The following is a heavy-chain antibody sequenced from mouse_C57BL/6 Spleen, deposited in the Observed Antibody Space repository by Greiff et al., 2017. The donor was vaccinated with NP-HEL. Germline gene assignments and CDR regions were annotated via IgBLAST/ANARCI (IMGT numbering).Heavy chain of an antibody. Sequence: QVQLQQSGPELVKPGASVKISCKASGYAFSSSWMNWVKQRPGKGLEWIGRIYPGDGDTNYNGKFKGKATLTADKSSSTAYMQLSSLTSEDSAVYFCSPTIVKGGYYAMDYWGQGTSVTVSS. CDR2: IYPGDGDT. CDR1: GYAFSSSW. D-gene: IGHD2-5*01. CDR3: SPTIVKGGYYAMDY. V-gene: IGHV1-82*01. J-gene: IGHJ4*01.